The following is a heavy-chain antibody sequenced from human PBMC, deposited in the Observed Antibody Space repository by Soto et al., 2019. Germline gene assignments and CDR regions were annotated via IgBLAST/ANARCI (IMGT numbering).Heavy chain of an antibody. D-gene: IGHD2-21*02. Sequence: QVQLVQSVAAAKKPGASVKVSCKASGYTFTSYAMHWVRQAPGQRLEWMGWINAEIGNTKYSQKFQGRVTITRDTSASTAYMELSSLRSEDTAVYDCARSIVVVTALDYWGQGTLVTFSS. J-gene: IGHJ4*02. CDR3: ARSIVVVTALDY. CDR1: GYTFTSYA. V-gene: IGHV1-3*01. CDR2: INAEIGNT.